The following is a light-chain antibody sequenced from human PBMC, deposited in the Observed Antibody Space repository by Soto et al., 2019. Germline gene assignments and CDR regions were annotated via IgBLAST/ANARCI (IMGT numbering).Light chain of an antibody. CDR3: QQRSNWPPAT. J-gene: IGKJ2*01. Sequence: EIVLTQSPATLSLSPGESATLSCRASQSVSSYLAWYQQKPGQAPRLLIYDASNRATGIPARFSGSGSGTDFTLTISSLEPEDFAVYYCQQRSNWPPATFGQGTKLDIK. V-gene: IGKV3-11*01. CDR2: DAS. CDR1: QSVSSY.